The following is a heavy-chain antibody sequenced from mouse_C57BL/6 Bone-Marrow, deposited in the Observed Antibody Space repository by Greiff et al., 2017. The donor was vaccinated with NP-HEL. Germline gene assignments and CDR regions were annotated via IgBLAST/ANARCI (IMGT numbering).Heavy chain of an antibody. V-gene: IGHV1-81*01. D-gene: IGHD1-1*01. CDR3: ASGRGLRYYFDY. CDR1: GYTFTSYG. CDR2: IYPRSGNT. J-gene: IGHJ2*01. Sequence: QVQLQQSGAELARPGASVKLSCKASGYTFTSYGISWVKQRTGQGLEWIGEIYPRSGNTYYNEKFKGKATLTADKSSSTAYMELRSLTSEDSAVYFCASGRGLRYYFDYWGQGTTLTVSS.